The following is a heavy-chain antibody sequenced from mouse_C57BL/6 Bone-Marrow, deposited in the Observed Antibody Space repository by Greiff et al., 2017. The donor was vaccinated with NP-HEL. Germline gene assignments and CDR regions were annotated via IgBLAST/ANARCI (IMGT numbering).Heavy chain of an antibody. V-gene: IGHV1-63*01. CDR2: IYPGGGYT. J-gene: IGHJ4*01. CDR3: ATGTGYYAMDY. CDR1: GYTFTNYW. Sequence: LEESGAELVRPGTSVKMSCKASGYTFTNYWIGWAKQRPGHGLEWIGDIYPGGGYTNYNEKFTGQATLTADKSSSTAYMQFSSLTSEDSAIYYCATGTGYYAMDYWGQGTSVTGSS. D-gene: IGHD4-1*01.